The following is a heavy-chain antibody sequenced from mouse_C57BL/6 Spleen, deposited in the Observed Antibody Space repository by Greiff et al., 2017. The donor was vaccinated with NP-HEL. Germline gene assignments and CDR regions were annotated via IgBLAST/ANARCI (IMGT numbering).Heavy chain of an antibody. CDR2: IDPENGDT. Sequence: EVKLQESGAELVRPGASVKLSCTASGFNIKDDYMHWVKQRPEQGLEWIGWIDPENGDTEYASKFQGKATIPADTSSNTAYLQLSSLTSEDTAVYYCTTNYYGSSYGYWGQGTTLTVSS. D-gene: IGHD1-1*01. CDR1: GFNIKDDY. CDR3: TTNYYGSSYGY. V-gene: IGHV14-4*01. J-gene: IGHJ2*01.